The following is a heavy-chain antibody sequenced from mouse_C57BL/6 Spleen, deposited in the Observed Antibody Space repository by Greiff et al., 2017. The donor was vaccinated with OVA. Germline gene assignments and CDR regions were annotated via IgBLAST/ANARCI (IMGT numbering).Heavy chain of an antibody. J-gene: IGHJ4*01. CDR2: ISNGGGST. Sequence: DVMLVESGGGLVQPGGSLKLSCAASGFTFSDYYMYWVRQTPEKRLEWVAYISNGGGSTYYPDAVKGRFTISRDNAKNTLYLQMSRLKSEDTAMYYCARHGGDGYFLYAMDYWGQGTSVTVSS. CDR3: ARHGGDGYFLYAMDY. CDR1: GFTFSDYY. D-gene: IGHD2-3*01. V-gene: IGHV5-12*01.